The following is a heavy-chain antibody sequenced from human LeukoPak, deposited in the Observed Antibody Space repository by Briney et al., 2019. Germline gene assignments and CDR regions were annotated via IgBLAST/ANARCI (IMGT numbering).Heavy chain of an antibody. CDR3: ARGQAHRYSGSLSDAFDI. CDR2: IYYSGST. CDR1: GGSISSYY. J-gene: IGHJ3*02. D-gene: IGHD1-26*01. Sequence: TSETLSLTCTVSGGSISSYYWSWIRQPPGKGLEWIGYIYYSGSTNYNPSLKSRVTISLDTSKNQFSLKLSSVTAADTAVYYCARGQAHRYSGSLSDAFDIWGRGTMVTVSS. V-gene: IGHV4-59*01.